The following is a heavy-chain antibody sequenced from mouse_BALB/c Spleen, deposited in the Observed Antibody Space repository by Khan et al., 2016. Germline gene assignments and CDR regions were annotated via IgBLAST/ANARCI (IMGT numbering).Heavy chain of an antibody. CDR3: ATYGS. J-gene: IGHJ3*01. CDR1: GFSLTSYG. V-gene: IGHV2-9*02. CDR2: LWAGGST. Sequence: VPLLPSVPCLVAPSPSLSIPCTVSGFSLTSYGVHWVRQPPGKGLEWLGVLWAGGSTNYNSALMSRLSIRKDHSKSQVFLKMNRLQPLDKAIYSWATYGSWGQGTLVNVSA. D-gene: IGHD1-1*01.